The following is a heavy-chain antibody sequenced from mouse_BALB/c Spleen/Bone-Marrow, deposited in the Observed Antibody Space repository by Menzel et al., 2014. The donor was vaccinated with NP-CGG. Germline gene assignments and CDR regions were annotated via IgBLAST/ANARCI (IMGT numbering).Heavy chain of an antibody. CDR3: ARGAYGNYFAWFAY. V-gene: IGHV7-3*02. D-gene: IGHD2-1*01. CDR1: GFTFTDYY. CDR2: IRNKANGYTT. J-gene: IGHJ3*01. Sequence: EVNLVESGGGLVQPGGSLRLSCATSGFTFTDYYMSWVRQPPGKALEWLGFIRNKANGYTTEYSASVKGRFTISRDNSQSILYLQMNTLRAEVSATYYCARGAYGNYFAWFAYWGQGTLVTVSA.